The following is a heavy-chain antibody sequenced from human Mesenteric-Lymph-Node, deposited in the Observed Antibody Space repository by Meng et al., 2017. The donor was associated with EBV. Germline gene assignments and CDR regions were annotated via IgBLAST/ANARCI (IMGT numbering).Heavy chain of an antibody. J-gene: IGHJ5*02. V-gene: IGHV4-4*02. CDR1: GGSISSSNW. Sequence: QVHVQESGPGLGRPSGTLSLTCFVSGGSISSSNWWSWVRQSPGKGLEWIGYIHDSGSTYYNPSLKSRVTISADTSKNQFSLKLSSVTAADTAVYYCARASYGSGSPLGESWFDPWGQGTLVTVSS. CDR3: ARASYGSGSPLGESWFDP. CDR2: IHDSGST. D-gene: IGHD3-10*01.